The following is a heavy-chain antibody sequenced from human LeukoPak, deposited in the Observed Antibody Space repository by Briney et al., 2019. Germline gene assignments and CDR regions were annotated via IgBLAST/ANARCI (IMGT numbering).Heavy chain of an antibody. D-gene: IGHD4-17*01. J-gene: IGHJ5*02. CDR3: ATGPYGPRGSVWFDP. Sequence: ASVNVSCTVSVYALTELSMHWVRQAPGKGLEWMGGFDPEDGETIYAQKFQGRVTMTEDTSTDTAYMELSSLRSEDTAVYYCATGPYGPRGSVWFDPWGQGTLVTVSS. CDR2: FDPEDGET. CDR1: VYALTELS. V-gene: IGHV1-24*01.